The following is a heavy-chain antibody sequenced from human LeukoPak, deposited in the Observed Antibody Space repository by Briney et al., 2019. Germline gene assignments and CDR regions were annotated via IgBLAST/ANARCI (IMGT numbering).Heavy chain of an antibody. CDR1: GGSVSSYY. D-gene: IGHD3-22*01. Sequence: SETLSLTCSVSGGSVSSYYWSWIRQPPGKGLEWVGFFHDGGSTNYNPSFKSRVTISVDTSKNQVYLKLSSVTAADTAVYFCAKFYFDSSGYYDVFDIWGQGTMVTVSS. CDR3: AKFYFDSSGYYDVFDI. CDR2: FHDGGST. J-gene: IGHJ3*02. V-gene: IGHV4-59*02.